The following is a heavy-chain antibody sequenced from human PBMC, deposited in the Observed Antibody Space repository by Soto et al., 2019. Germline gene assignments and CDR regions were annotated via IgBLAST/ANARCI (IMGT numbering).Heavy chain of an antibody. J-gene: IGHJ4*02. D-gene: IGHD3-22*01. Sequence: PSETLSLTCAVSSASISSRKWWSWVHQSPEKGLEWIGEIYHSGSTNYDSSLKSRVTISIDTSKNQFSLKLSSVTATDTAVYYCESQHYHDSSGYYVVYWGQGTLVNVSS. CDR1: SASISSRKW. CDR3: ESQHYHDSSGYYVVY. CDR2: IYHSGST. V-gene: IGHV4-4*02.